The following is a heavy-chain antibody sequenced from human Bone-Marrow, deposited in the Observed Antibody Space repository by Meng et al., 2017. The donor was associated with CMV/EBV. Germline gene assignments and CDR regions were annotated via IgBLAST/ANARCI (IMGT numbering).Heavy chain of an antibody. CDR3: AKESQYSGSPVDY. V-gene: IGHV3-74*01. J-gene: IGHJ4*02. D-gene: IGHD1-26*01. CDR1: GFTFSSYW. CDR2: INSDGSST. Sequence: GESLKISCAASGFTFSSYWMHWVRQAPGKGLVWVSRINSDGSSTSYADSVKGRFTISRDNAKNTLYLQMSSLRAEDTAVYYCAKESQYSGSPVDYWGQGTLVTVSS.